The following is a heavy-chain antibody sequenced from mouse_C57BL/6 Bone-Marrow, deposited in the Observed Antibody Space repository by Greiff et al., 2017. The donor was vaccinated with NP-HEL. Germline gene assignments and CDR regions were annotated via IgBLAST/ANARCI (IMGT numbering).Heavy chain of an antibody. CDR1: GFTFTDYY. V-gene: IGHV7-3*01. Sequence: EVKVVESGGGLVQPGGSLSLSCAASGFTFTDYYMSWVRQPPGKAPEWLGFIRNKANGYTTEYSASVKGRFTISRDKSQSILYLQMNALRAEDSATYYCARSIYYDYADDPFYAMDYWGQGTSVTVSS. J-gene: IGHJ4*01. CDR3: ARSIYYDYADDPFYAMDY. CDR2: IRNKANGYTT. D-gene: IGHD2-4*01.